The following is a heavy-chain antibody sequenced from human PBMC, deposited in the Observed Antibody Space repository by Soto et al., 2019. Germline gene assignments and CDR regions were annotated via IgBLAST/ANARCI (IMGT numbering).Heavy chain of an antibody. CDR1: GFTFNTYG. D-gene: IGHD2-2*02. V-gene: IGHV3-30*18. CDR2: ISYDGSEK. CDR3: AKSPNFYCSSPNCYKYYFDH. Sequence: GSLLLSCAASGFTFNTYGMHWVRQAPGKGLEWVAVISYDGSEKYYVDSVKGRFTISKDNSKNTLYLQMNSLRPEDTAVYYCAKSPNFYCSSPNCYKYYFDHWGQGTRVTVSS. J-gene: IGHJ4*02.